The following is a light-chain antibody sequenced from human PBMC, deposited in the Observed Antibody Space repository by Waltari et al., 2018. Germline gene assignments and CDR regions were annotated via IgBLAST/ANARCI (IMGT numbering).Light chain of an antibody. CDR2: WAS. V-gene: IGKV4-1*01. J-gene: IGKJ3*01. CDR3: QQYYATPRT. CDR1: QSVVYSSNNKNH. Sequence: IVMTQSPDSLAVSLGERATINCKSSQSVVYSSNNKNHLAWYQQKPGQSPKLLIYWASTRESGVPDRFSGSGSGTDFTLTISSLQAEDVAVYYCQQYYATPRTFGPGTKVDIK.